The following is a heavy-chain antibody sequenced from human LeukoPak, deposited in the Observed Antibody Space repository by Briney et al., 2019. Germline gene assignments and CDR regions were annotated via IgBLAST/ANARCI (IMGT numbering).Heavy chain of an antibody. Sequence: GGSLRLSCAASGFTFSSYAMSWVRQAPGKGLEWVSAVISSGGSTYYADSLKGRFTISRDNSKNTLYLQTNSLRAEDTAVYYCAKLWSTSRGAFDIWGQGTMVTVSS. D-gene: IGHD1-1*01. CDR3: AKLWSTSRGAFDI. CDR2: VISSGGST. CDR1: GFTFSSYA. J-gene: IGHJ3*02. V-gene: IGHV3-23*01.